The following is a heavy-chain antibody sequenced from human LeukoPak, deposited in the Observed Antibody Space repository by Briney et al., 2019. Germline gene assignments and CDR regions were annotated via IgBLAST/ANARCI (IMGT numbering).Heavy chain of an antibody. CDR1: GFTFSSYW. CDR3: ARGAAAANWDWFDP. J-gene: IGHJ5*02. Sequence: GGSLRLSCAASGFTFSSYWMSWVRQAPGKGLEWVANIKQHGSEKYYVDSVKGRFTISRDNAKNSLYLQMNSLRAEDTAVYYCARGAAAANWDWFDPWGQGTLVTVSS. V-gene: IGHV3-7*01. CDR2: IKQHGSEK. D-gene: IGHD6-13*01.